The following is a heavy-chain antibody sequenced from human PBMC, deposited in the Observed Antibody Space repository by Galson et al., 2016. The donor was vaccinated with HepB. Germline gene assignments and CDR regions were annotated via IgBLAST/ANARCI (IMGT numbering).Heavy chain of an antibody. CDR2: IYDSGST. CDR1: GGSISGYF. J-gene: IGHJ6*02. V-gene: IGHV4-59*01. D-gene: IGHD2-2*01. Sequence: SETLSLTCTVSGGSISGYFWSWIRQPPGKGLEWIGYIYDSGSTNYNPSLKSRVTISVDTSKNHLSLKLSSVTAADTAVYYCARDTRYCTSTRCFRYYYSGMDVWGQGTTVTVSS. CDR3: ARDTRYCTSTRCFRYYYSGMDV.